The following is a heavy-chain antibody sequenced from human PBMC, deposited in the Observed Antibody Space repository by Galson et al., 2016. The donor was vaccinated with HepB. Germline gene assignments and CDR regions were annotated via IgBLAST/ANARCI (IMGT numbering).Heavy chain of an antibody. V-gene: IGHV4-31*03. CDR3: ARLTSTGTFGAFDV. J-gene: IGHJ3*01. CDR1: GGSIISGGYY. Sequence: TLSLTCTVSGGSIISGGYYWSWIRQLPGNGLEWIGYIYYSRTTYYNPSLRSRLSISPGTSKNQFSLELSSVTAAGTAVYFCARLTSTGTFGAFDVWGQGTMVTVSS. CDR2: IYYSRTT. D-gene: IGHD1-1*01.